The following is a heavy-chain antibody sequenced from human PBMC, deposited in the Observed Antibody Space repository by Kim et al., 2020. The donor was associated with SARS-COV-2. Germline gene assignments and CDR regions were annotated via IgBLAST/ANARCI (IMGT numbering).Heavy chain of an antibody. D-gene: IGHD5-12*01. Sequence: GGSLRLSCVVSGFTFSHYAMIWVRQAPGKGLEWVSAVSSSGSTTYYSDSVKGRFVISRDNSKNTLYLQMNILRAEDTGVYFCAKTEMDFQYYYTMEVWGQGTTVSVS. CDR2: VSSSGSTT. V-gene: IGHV3-23*05. CDR1: GFTFSHYA. CDR3: AKTEMDFQYYYTMEV. J-gene: IGHJ6*02.